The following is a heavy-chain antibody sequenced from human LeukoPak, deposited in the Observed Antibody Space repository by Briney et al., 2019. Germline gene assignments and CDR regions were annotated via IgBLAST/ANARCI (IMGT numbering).Heavy chain of an antibody. D-gene: IGHD6-19*01. CDR3: ATDPTVAGTSEYFQH. CDR1: GFAFSRSG. Sequence: GGSLRLSCAASGFAFSRSGMHWVRQAPGKGLEWVAVVWYDGSNKHYADSVKGRFTISRDNSNNTLYLQMNSLRAEDTAVYYCATDPTVAGTSEYFQHWGQGTLVTVSS. CDR2: VWYDGSNK. V-gene: IGHV3-33*01. J-gene: IGHJ1*01.